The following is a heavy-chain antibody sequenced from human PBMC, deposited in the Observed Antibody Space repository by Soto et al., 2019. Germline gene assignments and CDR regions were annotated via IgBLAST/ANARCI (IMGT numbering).Heavy chain of an antibody. CDR1: GAPISNCY. J-gene: IGHJ4*02. CDR2: IHSNGIST. V-gene: IGHV4-4*07. CDR3: AKESGSTAGTAEY. Sequence: SETLSLTCNVSGAPISNCYWSWIRQPAGGGLEWIGRIHSNGISTYYNPSLKSRVTMSVDTSKNQFSLKLNSVTAADTAVYYCAKESGSTAGTAEYWGQGTPDTVSS. D-gene: IGHD1-26*01.